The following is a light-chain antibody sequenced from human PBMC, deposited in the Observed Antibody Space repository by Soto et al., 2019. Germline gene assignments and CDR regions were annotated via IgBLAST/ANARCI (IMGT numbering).Light chain of an antibody. V-gene: IGKV1-9*01. CDR3: QQVNSYPIT. CDR2: AAS. J-gene: IGKJ5*01. CDR1: QGISNY. Sequence: DIQLNQSPSFLSASVGDRVTITCRASQGISNYLAWYQQKAGKAPNLLIYAASTLQSGVPSRFSGRGSGTELSLTISSLQPEDFTTYYCQQVNSYPITFGQGTRREIK.